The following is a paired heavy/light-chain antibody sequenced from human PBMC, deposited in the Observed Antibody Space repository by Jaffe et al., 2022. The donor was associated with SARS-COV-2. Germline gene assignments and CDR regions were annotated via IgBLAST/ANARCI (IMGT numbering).Light chain of an antibody. CDR3: QQYYTYSWT. V-gene: IGKV1-5*03. Sequence: DIQMTQSPSTLSASVGDRVTITCRTSQSISSWLAWYQQKPGKAPKVLIYKASSLENGVPSRFSGSGSGTEFTLTISSLQPDDFATYYCQQYYTYSWTFGQGTKVEIK. CDR2: KAS. J-gene: IGKJ1*01. CDR1: QSISSW.
Heavy chain of an antibody. V-gene: IGHV3-49*04. J-gene: IGHJ5*02. Sequence: EVQLVESGGGLVQPGRSLRLSCTTSGFRFADDAISWVRQAPGKGLEWVSFIQSKNYGGASQYAASVKGRFTISRDDSTSIAYLQMDSLQTEDTAVYYCTRADHKYCSSASCYLATWGQGTLVTVSS. CDR2: IQSKNYGGAS. D-gene: IGHD2-2*01. CDR3: TRADHKYCSSASCYLAT. CDR1: GFRFADDA.